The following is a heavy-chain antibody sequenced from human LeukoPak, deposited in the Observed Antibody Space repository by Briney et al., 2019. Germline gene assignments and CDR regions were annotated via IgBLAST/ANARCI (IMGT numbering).Heavy chain of an antibody. V-gene: IGHV3-23*01. CDR3: AKGLHSSSWNDPFDI. CDR1: GFTFSSYV. D-gene: IGHD6-13*01. J-gene: IGHJ3*02. Sequence: GGSLRLSCAASGFTFSSYVMSWVRQAPGKGLEWVSAISGSDGSTYYADSVKGRFTISRDNSDRTVYLQMNSLRTEDTAVYYCAKGLHSSSWNDPFDIWGQGTMVTVSS. CDR2: ISGSDGST.